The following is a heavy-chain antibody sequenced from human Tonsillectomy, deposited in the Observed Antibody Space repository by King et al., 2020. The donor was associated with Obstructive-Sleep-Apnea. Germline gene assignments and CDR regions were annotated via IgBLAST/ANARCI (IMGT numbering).Heavy chain of an antibody. V-gene: IGHV3-30*18. CDR1: GFTFSSYG. CDR2: ISYDGSNK. D-gene: IGHD1-26*01. Sequence: VQLVESGGGVVQPGRSLRLSCAASGFTFSSYGMHWVRQAPGKGLEWVAVISYDGSNKYYADSVKGRFTISRDNSKNTLYLQMNSLRAEDTAVYYCAKDAYSGRYFYYYHGMDVWGQGTTVTVSS. CDR3: AKDAYSGRYFYYYHGMDV. J-gene: IGHJ6*02.